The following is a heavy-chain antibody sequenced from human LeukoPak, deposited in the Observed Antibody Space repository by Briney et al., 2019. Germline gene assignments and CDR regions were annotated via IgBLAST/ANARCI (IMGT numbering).Heavy chain of an antibody. CDR3: AREDNWNYDY. J-gene: IGHJ4*02. V-gene: IGHV1-2*02. CDR1: GYTFNRYY. D-gene: IGHD1-7*01. Sequence: GASVKVSCKASGYTFNRYYMHWVRQAPGHGLEWMGWPNPNSGVTKYAQKFQGRVTMTRDTSISTAYMELSSLRSDDTAVYYCAREDNWNYDYWGQGTLVTVSS. CDR2: PNPNSGVT.